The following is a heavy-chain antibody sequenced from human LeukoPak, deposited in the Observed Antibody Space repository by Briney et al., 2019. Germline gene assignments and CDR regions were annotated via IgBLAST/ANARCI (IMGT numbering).Heavy chain of an antibody. J-gene: IGHJ4*02. Sequence: GGSLRLSCAASGFTFSSYGMHWVRQAPGKGLEWVAVIWYDGSNKYYADSVKGRFTISRDNSKNTLYLQMNSLRAEDTAVYYCARGAPSSSIAAAGPLDYWGQGTLVTVSS. CDR1: GFTFSSYG. CDR3: ARGAPSSSIAAAGPLDY. V-gene: IGHV3-33*01. D-gene: IGHD6-13*01. CDR2: IWYDGSNK.